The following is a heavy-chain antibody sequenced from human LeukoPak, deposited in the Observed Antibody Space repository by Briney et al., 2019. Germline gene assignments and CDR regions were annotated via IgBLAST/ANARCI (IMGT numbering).Heavy chain of an antibody. J-gene: IGHJ3*02. CDR2: ISSSSSYI. CDR3: AREGSIGWLLLGPAFDI. Sequence: GGSLRLSCAASGFTFSSYSMNWVRQAPGKGLEWVSSISSSSSYIYYADSVKGRFTISRDNSKNTLYLQMGSLRAEDMAVYYCAREGSIGWLLLGPAFDIWGQGTMVTVSS. CDR1: GFTFSSYS. D-gene: IGHD3-22*01. V-gene: IGHV3-21*01.